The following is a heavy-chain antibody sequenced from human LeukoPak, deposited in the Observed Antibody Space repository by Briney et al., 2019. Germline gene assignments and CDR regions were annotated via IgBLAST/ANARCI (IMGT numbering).Heavy chain of an antibody. Sequence: GSLRLSCAASGFTVSSNYMSWVRQAPGKGLEWIGSIYYSGSTYYNPSLKSRVTISVDTSKNQFSLKLSSVTAADTAVYYCARHGWMIEAAAGTMDPWGQGTLVTVSS. CDR2: IYYSGST. D-gene: IGHD6-13*01. CDR1: GFTVSSNY. J-gene: IGHJ5*02. V-gene: IGHV4-39*01. CDR3: ARHGWMIEAAAGTMDP.